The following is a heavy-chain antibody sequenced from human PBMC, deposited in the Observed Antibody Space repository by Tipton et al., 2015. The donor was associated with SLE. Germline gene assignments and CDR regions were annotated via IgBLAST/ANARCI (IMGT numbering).Heavy chain of an antibody. V-gene: IGHV1-18*01. J-gene: IGHJ4*02. D-gene: IGHD6-6*01. CDR2: ISAYNGNT. Sequence: QVQLVQSGAEVKRPGASVKVSCKTSGYTFTNNGINWVRQAPGQGLEWMGWISAYNGNTNYAQNLQDRVTMTADASTSTAYMELRSLRSDDTAVYYCARDHAVASRTQLDHWGQGTLVTVSS. CDR3: ARDHAVASRTQLDH. CDR1: GYTFTNNG.